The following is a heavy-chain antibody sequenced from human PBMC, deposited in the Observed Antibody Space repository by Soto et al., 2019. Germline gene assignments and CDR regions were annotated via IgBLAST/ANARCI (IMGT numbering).Heavy chain of an antibody. D-gene: IGHD3-9*01. Sequence: PSETLSLTCTVSGGSVSSGSYYWSWIRQPPGKGLEWIGYIYYSGSTNYNPSLKSRVTISVDTSKIRFSLKLSSVTAADTAVYYCARARLRYFDWLLSHYGMDVWGQGTTVTVSS. V-gene: IGHV4-61*01. CDR2: IYYSGST. J-gene: IGHJ6*02. CDR1: GGSVSSGSYY. CDR3: ARARLRYFDWLLSHYGMDV.